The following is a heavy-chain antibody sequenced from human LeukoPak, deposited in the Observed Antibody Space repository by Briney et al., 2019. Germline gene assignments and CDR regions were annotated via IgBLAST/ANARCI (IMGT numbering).Heavy chain of an antibody. D-gene: IGHD6-13*01. V-gene: IGHV3-33*01. CDR2: IWYDGSNK. CDR3: ARSLYSSSWYRVDY. J-gene: IGHJ4*02. CDR1: GFTFSSYG. Sequence: GGSLRLSCAASGFTFSSYGMHWVRQAPGKGLEWVAVIWYDGSNKYYADSVKGRFTISRDNSKNTLYLQMNSLRAEDTAVYYCARSLYSSSWYRVDYWGQGTLVTVSS.